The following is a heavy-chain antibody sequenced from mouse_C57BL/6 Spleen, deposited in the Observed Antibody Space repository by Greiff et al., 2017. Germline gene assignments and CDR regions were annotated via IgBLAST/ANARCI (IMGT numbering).Heavy chain of an antibody. CDR2: IRNKANNHAT. CDR1: GFTFSDAW. J-gene: IGHJ2*01. D-gene: IGHD4-1*01. V-gene: IGHV6-6*01. Sequence: EVQLVESGGGLVQPGGSMKLSCAASGFTFSDAWMDWVRQSPEKGLEWVAEIRNKANNHATYYAESVKGRFTISRDDSKSSVYLQMNSLRAEDTGIYYCTSLGHYYFDYWGQGTTLTVSS. CDR3: TSLGHYYFDY.